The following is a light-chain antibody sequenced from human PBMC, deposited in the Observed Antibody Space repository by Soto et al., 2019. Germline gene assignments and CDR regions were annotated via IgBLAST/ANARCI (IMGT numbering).Light chain of an antibody. CDR1: QSVSSN. Sequence: EIVMTQSPATLSVSPGERATLSCRASQSVSSNLAWYQQKPGQAPRLLIYHASTRATDIPARFSGSGSGTDFTLTISSLQSEDFAFYYCQQYNKWPLTFGGGTKVEIK. J-gene: IGKJ4*01. CDR2: HAS. CDR3: QQYNKWPLT. V-gene: IGKV3-15*01.